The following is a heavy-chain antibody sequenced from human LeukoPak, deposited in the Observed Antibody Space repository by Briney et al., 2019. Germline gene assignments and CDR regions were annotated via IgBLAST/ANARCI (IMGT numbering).Heavy chain of an antibody. V-gene: IGHV1-18*01. J-gene: IGHJ3*02. Sequence: ASVEVSCTASGYTFTSYGISWVRQAPGQGLEWMGWISAYNGNTNYAQKLQGRVTMTTDTSTSTAYMELRSLRSDDTAVYYCAGIVETNAFDIWGQGTMVTVSS. CDR3: AGIVETNAFDI. CDR1: GYTFTSYG. D-gene: IGHD3-22*01. CDR2: ISAYNGNT.